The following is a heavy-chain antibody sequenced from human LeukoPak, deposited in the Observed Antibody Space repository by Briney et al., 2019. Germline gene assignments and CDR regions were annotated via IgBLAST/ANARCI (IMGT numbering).Heavy chain of an antibody. J-gene: IGHJ4*02. V-gene: IGHV1-46*01. CDR3: ARAVKVWGSYHGKYFDY. CDR2: INPSGGST. D-gene: IGHD3-16*02. CDR1: GYTFTSYY. Sequence: VSVKVSCKASGYTFTSYYMHWVRQAPGQGLEWMGIINPSGGSTSYAQKFQGRVTMTRDMSTSTVYMELSSLRSEDTAVYYCARAVKVWGSYHGKYFDYWGQGTLVTVSS.